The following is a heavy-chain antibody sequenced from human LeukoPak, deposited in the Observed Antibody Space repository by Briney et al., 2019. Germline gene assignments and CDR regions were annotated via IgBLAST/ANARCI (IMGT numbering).Heavy chain of an antibody. D-gene: IGHD3-10*01. J-gene: IGHJ4*02. CDR2: IYYSGST. Sequence: SETLSLTCTVSGGSISSYYWSWIRQPPGKGLEWIGYIYYSGSTNYNPSLKSRVTISVDTSKNQFSLKLSSVTAADTAVYYCARADRNYFGSGSYPFDYWGQGTLVTVSS. CDR3: ARADRNYFGSGSYPFDY. CDR1: GGSISSYY. V-gene: IGHV4-59*01.